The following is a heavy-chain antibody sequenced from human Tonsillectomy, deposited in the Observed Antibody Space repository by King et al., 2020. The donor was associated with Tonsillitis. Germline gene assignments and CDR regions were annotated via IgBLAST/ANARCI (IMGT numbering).Heavy chain of an antibody. CDR1: GFTFSCYC. J-gene: IGHJ4*02. V-gene: IGHV3-33*01. CDR3: ARDHSYGDYTHFDY. Sequence: VQLVESGGGVVQPGRSLRLSCAASGFTFSCYCIHWVRQAPGKGLEWVALIWYDGSNKYYAYSVKGRFTISRDNSKNTLYLQMNSLRAEDTAVYYCARDHSYGDYTHFDYWGQGTLVTVSS. CDR2: IWYDGSNK. D-gene: IGHD4-17*01.